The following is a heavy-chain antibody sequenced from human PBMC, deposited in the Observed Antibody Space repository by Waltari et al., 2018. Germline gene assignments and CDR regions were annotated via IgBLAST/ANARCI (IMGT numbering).Heavy chain of an antibody. CDR3: ARDLRASNWFDP. V-gene: IGHV3-21*01. Sequence: EVQLVESGGGLVKPGGSLRLSCAASGFTFSSYSMNWVRQAPGKGLEWVSSISSSSSYIYYADSVKGRFTISRDNAKNSLYLQMNSLRAEDTAVYYCARDLRASNWFDPWGQGTLVTVSS. J-gene: IGHJ5*02. CDR2: ISSSSSYI. CDR1: GFTFSSYS.